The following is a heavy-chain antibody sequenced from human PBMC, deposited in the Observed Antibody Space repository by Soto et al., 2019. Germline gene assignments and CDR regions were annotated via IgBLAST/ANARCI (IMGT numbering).Heavy chain of an antibody. CDR1: GGSISSSSYY. Sequence: QLQLQESGPGLVKPSETLSLTCTVSGGSISSSSYYWGWIRQPPGKGLEWIGTIYYSGNTYYNPSLKSRVTIFVDTSKNQFSLKLSSVTAADTAVYYCARGLSGWQRVDYWGQGALVTVSS. CDR3: ARGLSGWQRVDY. CDR2: IYYSGNT. D-gene: IGHD6-19*01. J-gene: IGHJ4*02. V-gene: IGHV4-39*01.